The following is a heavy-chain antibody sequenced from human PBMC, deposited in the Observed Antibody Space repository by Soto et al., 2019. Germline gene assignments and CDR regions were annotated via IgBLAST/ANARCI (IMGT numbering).Heavy chain of an antibody. CDR1: GYSFTSKS. Sequence: QAQLVQSGAEVKKPGTSVKISCKASGYSFTSKSLVWVRQAPGHGLEWVGWISPYNGRTEYAKNVQGRVSMTRDTSTSTAHMELRSLTSDDTAVYYCARDRYGGNCCDAFHVWGQGTMVIVSS. D-gene: IGHD2-21*01. J-gene: IGHJ3*01. CDR3: ARDRYGGNCCDAFHV. CDR2: ISPYNGRT. V-gene: IGHV1-18*01.